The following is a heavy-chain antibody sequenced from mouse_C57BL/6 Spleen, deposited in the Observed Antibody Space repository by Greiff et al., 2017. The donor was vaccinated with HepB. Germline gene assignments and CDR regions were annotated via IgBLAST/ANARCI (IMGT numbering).Heavy chain of an antibody. CDR3: ARSYYYGFAY. V-gene: IGHV1-82*01. CDR1: GYAFSSSW. J-gene: IGHJ3*01. CDR2: IYPGDGDT. Sequence: QVQLQQSGPELVKPGASVKISCKASGYAFSSSWMNWVKQRPGKGLEWIGRIYPGDGDTNYNGKFKGKATLTADKSSSTAYMQRSSLTSEDSAVYFCARSYYYGFAYWGQGTLVTVSA. D-gene: IGHD1-1*01.